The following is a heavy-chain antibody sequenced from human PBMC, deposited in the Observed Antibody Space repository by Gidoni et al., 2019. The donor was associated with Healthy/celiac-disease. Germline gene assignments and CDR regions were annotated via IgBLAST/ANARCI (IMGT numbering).Heavy chain of an antibody. CDR2: IYHGGRT. V-gene: IGHV4-30-2*01. Sequence: QLPLQESGSGLVTPSQTLSLTCAVSGGSIRRGGYSWSWIRQPPGKGLEWIGYIYHGGRTYYNPSLKSRVTRSVDRSKNQFSLKLSSVTAADTAVYYGASLRMVRGVIITGFDPWGQGTLVTVSS. D-gene: IGHD3-10*01. CDR1: GGSIRRGGYS. CDR3: ASLRMVRGVIITGFDP. J-gene: IGHJ5*02.